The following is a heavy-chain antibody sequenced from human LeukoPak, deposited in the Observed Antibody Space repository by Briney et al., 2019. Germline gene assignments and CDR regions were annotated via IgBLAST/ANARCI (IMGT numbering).Heavy chain of an antibody. J-gene: IGHJ4*02. CDR3: ARDTVLQLSPGLEAFDI. CDR1: GYTFISYG. D-gene: IGHD1-1*01. CDR2: ISVNNGNT. V-gene: IGHV1-18*01. Sequence: ASVKVSFKASGYTFISYGISWVRQAPGQGLEWMGWISVNNGNTKYAQKVQGRVTMTTDTSTSTAYMELRSLRSDDTAVYYCARDTVLQLSPGLEAFDIWGQGTLVIVSS.